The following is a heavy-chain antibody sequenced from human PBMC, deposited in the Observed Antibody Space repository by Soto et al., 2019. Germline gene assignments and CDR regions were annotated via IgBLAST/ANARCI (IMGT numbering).Heavy chain of an antibody. CDR2: INPSGGST. Sequence: ASVKVSCKASGYTFTSYYMHWVRHAPGQGLEWMGIINPSGGSTSYAQKFQGRVTMTRDTSTSTVYMELSSLRSEDTAVYYCARDSHYDILTGLWDYWGQGTLVTVSS. J-gene: IGHJ4*02. D-gene: IGHD3-9*01. CDR3: ARDSHYDILTGLWDY. CDR1: GYTFTSYY. V-gene: IGHV1-46*01.